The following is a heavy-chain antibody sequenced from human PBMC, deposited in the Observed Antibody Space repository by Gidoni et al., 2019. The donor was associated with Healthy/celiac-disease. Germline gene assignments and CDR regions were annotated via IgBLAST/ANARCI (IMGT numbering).Heavy chain of an antibody. CDR3: AAVSEYYYDSSGSDDAFDI. CDR2: IVVGSGNT. D-gene: IGHD3-22*01. V-gene: IGHV1-58*02. CDR1: GFTFTSPA. Sequence: QMQLVQSGPAVKKPATSVKVSCTASGFTFTSPAMPWVRQARGQRLEWIGWIVVGSGNTNYAQKFQERVTITRDMSTSTAYMELSSLRSEDTAVYYCAAVSEYYYDSSGSDDAFDIWGQGTMVTVSS. J-gene: IGHJ3*02.